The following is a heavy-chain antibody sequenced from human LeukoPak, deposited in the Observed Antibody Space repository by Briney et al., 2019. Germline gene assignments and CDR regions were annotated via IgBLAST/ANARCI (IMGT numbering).Heavy chain of an antibody. Sequence: GASMKVSCKASGGTFSSYAISWVRQAPGQGLEWMGRIIPILGIANYAQKFQGRVTITADKSTSTAYMELSSLRSEDTAVYYCAREPHCTNGVCYCDYWGQGTLVTVSS. CDR2: IIPILGIA. J-gene: IGHJ4*02. CDR1: GGTFSSYA. CDR3: AREPHCTNGVCYCDY. D-gene: IGHD2-8*01. V-gene: IGHV1-69*04.